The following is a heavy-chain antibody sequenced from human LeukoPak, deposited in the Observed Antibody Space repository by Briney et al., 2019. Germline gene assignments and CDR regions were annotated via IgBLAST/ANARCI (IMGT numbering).Heavy chain of an antibody. Sequence: GGSLRLSCAASGFTFSGSAMHWVRKASGKGLEWVGRIRSKANSYATAYAASVKGRFTISRDDSKNTAYLQMNSLKTEDTAVYYCTSYLAAAGTPDFDYWGQGTLVTVSS. CDR3: TSYLAAAGTPDFDY. V-gene: IGHV3-73*01. D-gene: IGHD6-13*01. CDR1: GFTFSGSA. CDR2: IRSKANSYAT. J-gene: IGHJ4*02.